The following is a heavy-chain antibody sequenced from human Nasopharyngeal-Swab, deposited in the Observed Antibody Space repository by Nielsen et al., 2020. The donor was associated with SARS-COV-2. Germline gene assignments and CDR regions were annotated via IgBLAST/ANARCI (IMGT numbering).Heavy chain of an antibody. D-gene: IGHD3-22*01. Sequence: GGSLRLSCAASGFTFDDYAMHWVRQAPGKGLEWVSGISWNSGSIGYADSVKGRFTISRDNAKNSLYLQMNSLRAEDTALYYCAKDDSSGYKPEYYFDYWGQGTLVTVSS. V-gene: IGHV3-9*01. CDR2: ISWNSGSI. CDR1: GFTFDDYA. J-gene: IGHJ4*02. CDR3: AKDDSSGYKPEYYFDY.